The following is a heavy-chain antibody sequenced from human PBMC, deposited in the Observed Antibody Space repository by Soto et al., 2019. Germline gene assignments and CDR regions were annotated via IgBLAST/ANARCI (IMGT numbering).Heavy chain of an antibody. CDR2: ISAYNGNT. D-gene: IGHD2-2*02. CDR3: ARVSCSSTSCYSPRYYYYYGMDV. J-gene: IGHJ6*02. V-gene: IGHV1-18*04. Sequence: ASVKVSCKASGYTFTSYSISWVRQAPGQGLEWMGWISAYNGNTNYAQKLQGRVTMTTDTSTSTAYMELRSLRSDDTAVYYCARVSCSSTSCYSPRYYYYYGMDVWGQGTTVTVSS. CDR1: GYTFTSYS.